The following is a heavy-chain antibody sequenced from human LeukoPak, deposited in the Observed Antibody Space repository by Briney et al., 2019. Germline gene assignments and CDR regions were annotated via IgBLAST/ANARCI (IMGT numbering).Heavy chain of an antibody. J-gene: IGHJ3*02. CDR1: GGSFSGYY. V-gene: IGHV4-34*01. CDR3: ARTYYYDSSGYYADAFDI. D-gene: IGHD3-22*01. CDR2: INHSGST. Sequence: SETLSLTCAVYGGSFSGYYWSWIRQPPGKGLEWIGEINHSGSTNYNPSLKSRVTISVDRSKNQFSLKLSSVTAADTAVYYCARTYYYDSSGYYADAFDIWGQGTMVTVSS.